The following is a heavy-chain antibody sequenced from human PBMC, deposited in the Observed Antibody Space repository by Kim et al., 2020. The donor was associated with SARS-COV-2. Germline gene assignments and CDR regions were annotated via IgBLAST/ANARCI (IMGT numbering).Heavy chain of an antibody. D-gene: IGHD3-10*01. CDR3: AKDVAGITMVRGVIIRPLPFFDY. Sequence: GGSLRLSCAASGFTFSSYAMSWVRQAPGKGLEWVSAISGSGGSTYYADSVKGRFTISRDNSKNTLYLQMNSLRAEDTAVYYCAKDVAGITMVRGVIIRPLPFFDYWGQGTLVTVSS. J-gene: IGHJ4*02. V-gene: IGHV3-23*01. CDR2: ISGSGGST. CDR1: GFTFSSYA.